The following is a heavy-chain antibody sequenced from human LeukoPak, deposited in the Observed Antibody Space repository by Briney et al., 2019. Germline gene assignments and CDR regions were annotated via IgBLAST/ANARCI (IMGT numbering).Heavy chain of an antibody. CDR3: ARDWPEWLRDYYYYGMDV. CDR1: GFTFSDYY. CDR2: ISSSGSTI. J-gene: IGHJ6*02. Sequence: PAGSLRLSCAASGFTFSDYYMSWIRQAPGKGLEWVSYISSSGSTIYYADSVKGRFTISRDNAKNSLYLQMNSLRAEDTAVYYCARDWPEWLRDYYYYGMDVWGQGTTVTVSS. V-gene: IGHV3-11*04. D-gene: IGHD5-12*01.